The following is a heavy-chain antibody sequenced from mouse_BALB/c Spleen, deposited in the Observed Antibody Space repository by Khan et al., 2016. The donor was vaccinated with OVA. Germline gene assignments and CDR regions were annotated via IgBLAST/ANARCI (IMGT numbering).Heavy chain of an antibody. CDR1: GFTFSSYG. V-gene: IGHV5-6*01. CDR3: ARRGPYFGSSYWYFDV. J-gene: IGHJ1*01. CDR2: ISTTGSYT. Sequence: EVQLVESGGDLVKPGGSLKLSCAASGFTFSSYGMSWVRQTPDERLEWVAAISTTGSYTYYPDSVKGRFTISRDNAKNTLYLQMSSLKSEDTAMFYCARRGPYFGSSYWYFDVWGAGTTVTVSS. D-gene: IGHD1-1*01.